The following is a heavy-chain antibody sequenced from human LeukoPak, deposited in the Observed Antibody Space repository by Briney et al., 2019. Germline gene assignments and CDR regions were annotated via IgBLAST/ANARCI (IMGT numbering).Heavy chain of an antibody. CDR2: ISSSGSTI. J-gene: IGHJ4*02. D-gene: IGHD1-7*01. Sequence: PGGSLRLSCAASGFTFSSYSMNWVRQAPGKGLEWVSSISSSGSTIYYADSVKGRFTISRDNAKNSLYLQMNSLRAEDTAVYYCARSAKLELLDYWGQGTLVTVSS. V-gene: IGHV3-48*04. CDR3: ARSAKLELLDY. CDR1: GFTFSSYS.